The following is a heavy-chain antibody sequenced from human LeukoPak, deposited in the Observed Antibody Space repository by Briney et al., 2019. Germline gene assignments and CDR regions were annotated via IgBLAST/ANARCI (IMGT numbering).Heavy chain of an antibody. Sequence: PGGSLRLSCAASGFTFTNYWMRWVRQAPEKGLEWVANINQDGGGKQYVDSMKGRFTISRDNAKNSLYVQMNSLRAEDTAVYYCARDSYDGGFGYWGQGTLVTVSS. D-gene: IGHD4-23*01. CDR1: GFTFTNYW. CDR2: INQDGGGK. J-gene: IGHJ4*02. CDR3: ARDSYDGGFGY. V-gene: IGHV3-7*01.